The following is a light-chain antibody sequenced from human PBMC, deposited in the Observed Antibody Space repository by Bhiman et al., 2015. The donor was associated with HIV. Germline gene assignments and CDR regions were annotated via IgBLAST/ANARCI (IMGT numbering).Light chain of an antibody. J-gene: IGLJ1*01. CDR1: SSAVGGYNY. V-gene: IGLV2-14*01. Sequence: QSALTQPASVSGSPGQSITISCTGTSSAVGGYNYVSWYQQHPGKAPKLMIYEVTKRPSGVPNRFSGSKSGNTASLTISGLQAEDEADYYCSSLTSSLSYVFGIGTNVTVL. CDR3: SSLTSSLSYV. CDR2: EVT.